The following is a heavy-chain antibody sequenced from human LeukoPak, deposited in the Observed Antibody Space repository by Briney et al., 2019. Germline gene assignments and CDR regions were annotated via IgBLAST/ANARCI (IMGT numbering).Heavy chain of an antibody. Sequence: PGGSLRLSCAASGFTFSSYAMSWVRQAPGKGLEWFSAISGSGGSTYYADSVKGRFTISRDNSKNTPYLQMNSLTAKDTAVYHCANVLIVGATPFDFWGHGTLVTVSS. CDR1: GFTFSSYA. D-gene: IGHD1-26*01. J-gene: IGHJ4*01. CDR3: ANVLIVGATPFDF. V-gene: IGHV3-23*01. CDR2: ISGSGGST.